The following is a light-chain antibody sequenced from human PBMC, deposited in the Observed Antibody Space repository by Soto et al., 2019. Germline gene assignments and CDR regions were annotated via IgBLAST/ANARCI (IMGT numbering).Light chain of an antibody. Sequence: LVIMQNSVFPFATLGARVTLSCRASQSVSSSYLAWYQQKPGQAPRPLIYDPSNRATGIPARFSGSGYGTDFTLTISSLEPEDFAVYYCQQRSNWPITFGQGTRLEIK. CDR3: QQRSNWPIT. CDR1: QSVSSSY. V-gene: IGKV3D-20*02. J-gene: IGKJ5*01. CDR2: DPS.